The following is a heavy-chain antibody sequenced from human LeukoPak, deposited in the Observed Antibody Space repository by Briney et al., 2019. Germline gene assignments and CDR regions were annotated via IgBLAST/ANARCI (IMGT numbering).Heavy chain of an antibody. J-gene: IGHJ4*02. CDR1: GYTLTELS. Sequence: ASVKVSCKVSGYTLTELSMHWVRQAPGKGLEWMGGFDPEDGETIYAQKFQGKVTMTEDTSTDTAYLELSSLRSEDTAVYYGATWPQKSDDCWGQGTLVTVSS. V-gene: IGHV1-24*01. CDR3: ATWPQKSDDC. CDR2: FDPEDGET.